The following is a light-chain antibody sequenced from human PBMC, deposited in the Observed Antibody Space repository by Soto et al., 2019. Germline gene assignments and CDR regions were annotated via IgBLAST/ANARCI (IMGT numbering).Light chain of an antibody. J-gene: IGLJ2*01. CDR2: SNN. CDR1: SSNIGRNT. V-gene: IGLV1-44*01. CDR3: AAWDDRLNAVV. Sequence: QSVLTQPPSASGTPGQRVTISCSGSSSNIGRNTVNWYQQLPGTAPKVLIYSNNQRPSGVPDRLSGSKSGTSASLAISGLQSEDEADYYCAAWDDRLNAVVFCGGTKVTVL.